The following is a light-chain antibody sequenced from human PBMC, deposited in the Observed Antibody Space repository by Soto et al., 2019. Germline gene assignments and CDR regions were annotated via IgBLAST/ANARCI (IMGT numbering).Light chain of an antibody. V-gene: IGLV1-40*01. CDR2: TNS. Sequence: QAVVTQPPSVSGAPGQGVTISCAGTSSNIGAGYDVHWYQQVPGTAPKLLIYTNSNRPSGVHDRFSGSKSGTSASLAITGRQAADEADYYCQSYDSSLSALVFGGGTQLTVL. J-gene: IGLJ3*02. CDR3: QSYDSSLSALV. CDR1: SSNIGAGYD.